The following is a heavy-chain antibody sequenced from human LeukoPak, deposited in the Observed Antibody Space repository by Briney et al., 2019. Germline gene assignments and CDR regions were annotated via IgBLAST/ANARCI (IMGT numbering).Heavy chain of an antibody. Sequence: GGSLRLSCAASGFTFSNHGMHWVRQAPGKGLEWVTVIWSDNIHKCYADSVKGRFTISRDNSRNTLYLQMDSLRAEDTAVYYCARQFYLRRNWNYAFDSWGQGTLVTVSS. V-gene: IGHV3-33*01. CDR2: IWSDNIHK. D-gene: IGHD1-7*01. CDR3: ARQFYLRRNWNYAFDS. J-gene: IGHJ4*02. CDR1: GFTFSNHG.